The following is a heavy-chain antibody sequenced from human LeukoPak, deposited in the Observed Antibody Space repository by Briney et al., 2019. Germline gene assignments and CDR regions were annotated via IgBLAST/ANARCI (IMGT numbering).Heavy chain of an antibody. D-gene: IGHD3-10*01. V-gene: IGHV4-59*08. J-gene: IGHJ4*02. CDR2: IHYSGST. CDR1: GGSISGYY. CDR3: ARLSPYLGAGSSAFPDDY. Sequence: SETLSLTCTASGGSISGYYWSWIRQPPGKGLEWIGEIHYSGSTKYNSWLKSRVTISVDTSKNLFSLRLSSVTAADTAVYYCARLSPYLGAGSSAFPDDYWGQGTLVTVSS.